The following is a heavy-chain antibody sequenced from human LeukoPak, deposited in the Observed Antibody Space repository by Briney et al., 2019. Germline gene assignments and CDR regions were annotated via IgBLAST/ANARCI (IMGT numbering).Heavy chain of an antibody. Sequence: SGGSLRLSCAASGFTFSTYGMHWVRQAPGKGLEWVAFIRYDGSNKYYADFVKGRFTISRDNSKNTLYLQMNSLRAEDTAVYYCAKEVAGMVRGALYWGQGTLVTVSS. J-gene: IGHJ4*02. CDR2: IRYDGSNK. V-gene: IGHV3-30*02. CDR3: AKEVAGMVRGALY. CDR1: GFTFSTYG. D-gene: IGHD3-10*01.